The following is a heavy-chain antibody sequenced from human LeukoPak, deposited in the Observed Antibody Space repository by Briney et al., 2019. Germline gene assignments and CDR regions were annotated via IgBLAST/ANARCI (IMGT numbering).Heavy chain of an antibody. CDR1: GYTFTSYG. CDR2: ISAYSGST. Sequence: ASVKVSCKASGYTFTSYGISWVRQAPGQGLEWMGWISAYSGSTNYAQKLQGRVTMTTDTSTSTAYMELRSLRSDDTAVYYCARFYYGSGSYSSYWFDPWGQGTLVTVSS. J-gene: IGHJ5*02. CDR3: ARFYYGSGSYSSYWFDP. D-gene: IGHD3-10*01. V-gene: IGHV1-18*01.